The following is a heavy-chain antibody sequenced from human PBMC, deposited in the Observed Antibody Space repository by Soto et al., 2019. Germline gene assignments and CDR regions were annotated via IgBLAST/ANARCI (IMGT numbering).Heavy chain of an antibody. Sequence: SETLSLTCAVSGASISSDNRWTWVRQPPGEGLEWIGEISQSGTTKYNPSLASRVTISVDKSKNQFSLRLTSMTAADTAVYYCAKKAPAALRLYYFFGLDVWGQGTKVTVYS. CDR1: GASISSDNR. J-gene: IGHJ6*02. CDR2: ISQSGTT. V-gene: IGHV4-4*02. CDR3: AKKAPAALRLYYFFGLDV. D-gene: IGHD2-15*01.